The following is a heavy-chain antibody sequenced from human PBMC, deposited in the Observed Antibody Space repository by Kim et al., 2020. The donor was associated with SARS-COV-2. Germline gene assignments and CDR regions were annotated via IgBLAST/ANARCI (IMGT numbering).Heavy chain of an antibody. CDR1: GGSFSGYY. D-gene: IGHD6-19*01. Sequence: SETLSLTCAVYGGSFSGYYWSWIRQPPGKGLEWIGEINHSGSTNYNPSLKSRVTISVDTSKNQFSLKLSSVTAADTAVYYCARGTSGWLPEGYYYYYGMDVWGQGTTVTVSS. CDR2: INHSGST. V-gene: IGHV4-34*01. CDR3: ARGTSGWLPEGYYYYYGMDV. J-gene: IGHJ6*02.